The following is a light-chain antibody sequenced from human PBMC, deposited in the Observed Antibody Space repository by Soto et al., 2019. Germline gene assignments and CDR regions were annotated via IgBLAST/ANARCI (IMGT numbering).Light chain of an antibody. V-gene: IGKV1-5*03. CDR2: KAS. CDR3: QQFNTYSPAT. Sequence: DIQMTQSPSTLSASVGDRVTITCRASQSISNLLAWYQQKPGKAPKLLIYKASSLESGVPSRFSGSGSGTEFTLTISSLQPDDFATYYCQQFNTYSPATFGQGTKVEIK. CDR1: QSISNL. J-gene: IGKJ1*01.